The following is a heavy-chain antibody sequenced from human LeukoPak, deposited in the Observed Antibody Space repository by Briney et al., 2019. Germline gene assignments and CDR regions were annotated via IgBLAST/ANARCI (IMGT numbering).Heavy chain of an antibody. CDR2: INTGSTTI. CDR3: ARASSACAFDV. D-gene: IGHD6-6*01. J-gene: IGHJ3*01. V-gene: IGHV3-48*01. CDR1: GFTLSPYT. Sequence: PGGSLRLSCAASGFTLSPYTMHWFRQPPGKGLEWVSYINTGSTTIYCADSVKGRFTISRDNAKNSLYLQMNSLRAEDTAVYYCARASSACAFDVWGQGTMVTVSS.